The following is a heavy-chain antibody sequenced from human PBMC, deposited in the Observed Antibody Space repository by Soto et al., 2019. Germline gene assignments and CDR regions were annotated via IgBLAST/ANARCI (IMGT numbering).Heavy chain of an antibody. CDR2: IRSKANSYAT. J-gene: IGHJ3*02. D-gene: IGHD1-26*01. CDR1: GFTFSGSA. V-gene: IGHV3-73*01. Sequence: GGSLRLSCAASGFTFSGSAMHWVRQASGKGLEWVGRIRSKANSYATAYAASVKGRFTISRDDSKNTAYLQMNSLKTEDTAVYYCTRPISGSYEAFDIWGQGTMVTVSS. CDR3: TRPISGSYEAFDI.